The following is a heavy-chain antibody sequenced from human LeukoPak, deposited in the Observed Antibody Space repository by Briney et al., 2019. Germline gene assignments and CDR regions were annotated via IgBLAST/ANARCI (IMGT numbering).Heavy chain of an antibody. CDR2: IKPSGTET. D-gene: IGHD3-10*01. CDR3: GRFGDEAGIDN. CDR1: GFTFSTYW. J-gene: IGHJ4*02. Sequence: GGSLRLSCAASGFTFSTYWMMWVRQAPGKGLEWVANIKPSGTETYYGDPVKGRFTISRDNAKNLLYLQMSSLRAEDTAVYSCGRFGDEAGIDNWGQGTLVTVSS. V-gene: IGHV3-7*01.